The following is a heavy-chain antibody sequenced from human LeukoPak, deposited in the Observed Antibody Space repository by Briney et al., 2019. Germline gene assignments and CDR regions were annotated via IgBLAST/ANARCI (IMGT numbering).Heavy chain of an antibody. D-gene: IGHD3-9*01. V-gene: IGHV1-2*02. CDR2: INPNSGGT. CDR1: GYTFTGYY. J-gene: IGHJ5*02. CDR3: AREPTPIRYFDWLRVRFDP. Sequence: GASVKVSCKASGYTFTGYYMHWVRQAPGQGLEWMGWINPNSGGTNYAQKFQGRVTMTRDTSISTAYMELSRLRSDDTAVYYCAREPTPIRYFDWLRVRFDPWGQGTLVTVSS.